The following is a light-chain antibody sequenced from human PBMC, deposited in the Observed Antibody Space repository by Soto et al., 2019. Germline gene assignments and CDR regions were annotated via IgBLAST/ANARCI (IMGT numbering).Light chain of an antibody. J-gene: IGLJ1*01. CDR3: SSFTSSSTYV. V-gene: IGLV2-14*01. CDR1: SSDVDGYNY. CDR2: DVS. Sequence: QPVLTQPASVSGSPGQSITISCTGTSSDVDGYNYVSWYQQHPGKAPKLMMYDVSNRPSGVSNRFSGSKSGNTASLTISGLQAEDEADYYCSSFTSSSTYVFGSGTQLTVL.